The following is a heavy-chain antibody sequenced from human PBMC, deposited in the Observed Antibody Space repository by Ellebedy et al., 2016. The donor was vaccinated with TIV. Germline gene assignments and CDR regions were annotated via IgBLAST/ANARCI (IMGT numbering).Heavy chain of an antibody. CDR3: ATSRVGLWIQLFHWYFDL. V-gene: IGHV3-23*01. CDR2: ISGSGGST. D-gene: IGHD5-18*01. CDR1: GFTFSSYA. Sequence: GGSLRLXCAASGFTFSSYAMSWVRQAPGKGLEWVSAISGSGGSTYYADSVKGRFTISRDNSKNTLYLQMNSLRAEDTAVYYCATSRVGLWIQLFHWYFDLWGLGTLVTVSS. J-gene: IGHJ2*01.